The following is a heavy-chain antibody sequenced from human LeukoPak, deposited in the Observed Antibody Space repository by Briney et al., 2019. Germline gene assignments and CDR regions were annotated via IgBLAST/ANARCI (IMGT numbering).Heavy chain of an antibody. V-gene: IGHV4-59*11. CDR3: ARDYWVAAAGTTVWFDP. D-gene: IGHD6-13*01. CDR1: GGSISSHY. Sequence: SETLSLTCTVSGGSISSHYWSWIRQPPGKGLEWIGYIYYSGSTNYNPSLKSRVTISVDTSKNQFSLKLSSVTAADTAVYYCARDYWVAAAGTTVWFDPWGQGTLVTVSS. CDR2: IYYSGST. J-gene: IGHJ5*02.